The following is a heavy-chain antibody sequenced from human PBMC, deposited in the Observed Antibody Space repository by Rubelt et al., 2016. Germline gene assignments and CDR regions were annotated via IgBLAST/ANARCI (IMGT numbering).Heavy chain of an antibody. J-gene: IGHJ4*02. CDR2: IYHSGST. V-gene: IGHV4-38-2*02. Sequence: QVQLQESGPGLVKPSETLSLTCTVSGYSVSSGYCWGWIRQPPGKGLEWIGNIYHSGSTYYKPSLKSRITISVTTSKNQISLKLTSVTAADTAVYYCARGGTKTNFYWGQGTLVTVSS. CDR3: ARGGTKTNFY. CDR1: GYSVSSGYC. D-gene: IGHD4/OR15-4a*01.